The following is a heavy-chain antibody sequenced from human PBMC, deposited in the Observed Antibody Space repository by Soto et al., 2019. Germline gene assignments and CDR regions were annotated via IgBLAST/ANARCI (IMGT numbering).Heavy chain of an antibody. CDR1: GFSFTDAW. CDR3: TSDVGHMSLPLFSS. D-gene: IGHD1-26*01. J-gene: IGHJ5*02. V-gene: IGHV3-15*01. CDR2: IKSRAHGGTT. Sequence: LRLSCAASGFSFTDAWMGWVRQAPGRGLEWIGRIKSRAHGGTTDFPAPVKGRFSISRDDSKSTLYLQMTSLQTEDTAVYHCTSDVGHMSLPLFSSWGQGTLVTVSS.